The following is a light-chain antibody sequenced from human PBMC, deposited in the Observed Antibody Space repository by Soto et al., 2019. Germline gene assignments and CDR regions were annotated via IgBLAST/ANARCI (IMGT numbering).Light chain of an antibody. J-gene: IGKJ4*01. CDR3: QQFYTTPVT. CDR2: GAN. V-gene: IGKV3-20*01. Sequence: EVVLTQSPGTLSLSPGERATLSCRASQSVDSGHLAWYQHKRGQAPRLLIYGANIRATGSPDRFSGSGFGTDFTLTISRLEPEDFAVYYCQQFYTTPVTFGGGTKVEI. CDR1: QSVDSGH.